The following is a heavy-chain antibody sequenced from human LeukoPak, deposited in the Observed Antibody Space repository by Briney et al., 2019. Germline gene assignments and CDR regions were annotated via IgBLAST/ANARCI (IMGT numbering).Heavy chain of an antibody. J-gene: IGHJ4*02. V-gene: IGHV4-59*01. CDR2: IYYSGST. Sequence: SETLSLTCTVSGGSISSYYWSWIRQPPGKGLEWIGYIYYSGSTNYNPSLKSRVTISVDTSKNQFSLKLSSVTAADTAVYYCARRTYDSSGYYDYWGQGTLVTVSS. CDR1: GGSISSYY. D-gene: IGHD3-22*01. CDR3: ARRTYDSSGYYDY.